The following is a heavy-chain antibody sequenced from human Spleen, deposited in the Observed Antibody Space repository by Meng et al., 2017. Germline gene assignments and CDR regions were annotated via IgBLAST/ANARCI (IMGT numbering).Heavy chain of an antibody. CDR2: ISGSHGST. D-gene: IGHD1-26*01. J-gene: IGHJ4*02. CDR1: GFTFSSYS. Sequence: EVQLLESGGGLVQPGGSLSLSCATSGFTFSSYSMSWVRQAPGKGLEWVSAISGSHGSTHYADSVKGRFTISRDNSKNTLYLQMNSLRAEDTAVYYCALTAVGATFDYWGQGTLVTASS. V-gene: IGHV3-23*01. CDR3: ALTAVGATFDY.